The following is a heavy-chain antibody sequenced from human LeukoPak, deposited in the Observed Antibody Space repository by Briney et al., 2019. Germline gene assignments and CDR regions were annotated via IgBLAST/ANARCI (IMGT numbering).Heavy chain of an antibody. D-gene: IGHD1/OR15-1a*01. CDR2: IIPIFGTA. CDR3: ARGVRTGEIDY. CDR1: GGTFSSYA. V-gene: IGHV1-69*05. J-gene: IGHJ4*02. Sequence: SVKVSCKASGGTFSSYAISWVRQAPGQGLEWMGRIIPIFGTANYAQKFQGRVTITTDESTSTAYMELSRLRSDDTAVYYCARGVRTGEIDYWGQGTLVTVSS.